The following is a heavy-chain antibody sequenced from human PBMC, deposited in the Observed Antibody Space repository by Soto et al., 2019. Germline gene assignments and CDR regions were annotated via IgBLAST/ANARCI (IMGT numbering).Heavy chain of an antibody. V-gene: IGHV1-18*01. CDR2: ISGYNGNT. CDR3: ATSGGHHFGIDV. CDR1: SFIFTSYG. J-gene: IGHJ6*02. Sequence: QVLLVQSGAEVKKPGASVKVSCKASSFIFTSYGINWVRQAPGQGLEWMGWISGYNGNTKYGQKFQDRVTLTADTSTATAFMEVRSLRGDDSAVYYCATSGGHHFGIDVWFQGTTVTVSS. D-gene: IGHD2-8*02.